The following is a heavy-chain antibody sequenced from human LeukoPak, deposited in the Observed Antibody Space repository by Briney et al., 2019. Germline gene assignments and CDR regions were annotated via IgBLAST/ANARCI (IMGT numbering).Heavy chain of an antibody. D-gene: IGHD1-1*01. V-gene: IGHV4-34*01. Sequence: SETLSLTCAVYGGSFSGYYWSWIRQPPGKGLEWIGEIDHSGSTNYNPSLKSRVTISVDTSTNQFSLKLSSVTAADTAVYYCASQVRLERRYYYYSMDVWGKGTTVTVSS. J-gene: IGHJ6*03. CDR2: IDHSGST. CDR3: ASQVRLERRYYYYSMDV. CDR1: GGSFSGYY.